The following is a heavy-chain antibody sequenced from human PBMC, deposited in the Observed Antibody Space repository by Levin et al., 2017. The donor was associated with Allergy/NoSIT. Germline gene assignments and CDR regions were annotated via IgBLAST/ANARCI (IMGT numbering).Heavy chain of an antibody. D-gene: IGHD3-10*01. CDR3: ASNYGSGSQYYFDY. J-gene: IGHJ4*02. CDR2: INHSGST. Sequence: SQTLSLTCAVYGGSFSGYYWSWIRQPPGKGLEWIGEINHSGSTNYNPSLKSRVTISVDTSKNQFSLKLSSVTAADTAVYYCASNYGSGSQYYFDYWGQGTLVTVSS. CDR1: GGSFSGYY. V-gene: IGHV4-34*01.